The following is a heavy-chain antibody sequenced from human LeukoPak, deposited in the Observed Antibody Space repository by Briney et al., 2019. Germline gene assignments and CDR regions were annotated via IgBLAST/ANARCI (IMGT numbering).Heavy chain of an antibody. CDR1: GFTFGDFA. V-gene: IGHV3-49*04. CDR2: IRSKAYGGTT. CDR3: TRDNAAAGSYWYFDL. J-gene: IGHJ2*01. D-gene: IGHD6-13*01. Sequence: PGGSLRLSCTASGFTFGDFAMSWVRQAPGKGLEWVSFIRSKAYGGTTEYAASVKGRFTISRDDSKSIAYLQMYSLKTEDTAVYYCTRDNAAAGSYWYFDLWGRGTLVTVSS.